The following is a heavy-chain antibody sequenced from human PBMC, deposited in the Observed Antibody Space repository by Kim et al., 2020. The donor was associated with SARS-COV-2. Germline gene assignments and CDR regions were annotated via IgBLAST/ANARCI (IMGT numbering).Heavy chain of an antibody. D-gene: IGHD5-18*01. CDR1: GFTFSSYS. V-gene: IGHV3-21*01. CDR3: ARDREFYRDVDTAMDPWYYGMDV. J-gene: IGHJ6*02. Sequence: GGSLRLSCAASGFTFSSYSMNWVRQAPGKGLEWVSSISSSSSYIYYADSVKGRFTISRDNAKNSLYLQMNSLRAEDTAVYYCARDREFYRDVDTAMDPWYYGMDVWGQGTTVTVSS. CDR2: ISSSSSYI.